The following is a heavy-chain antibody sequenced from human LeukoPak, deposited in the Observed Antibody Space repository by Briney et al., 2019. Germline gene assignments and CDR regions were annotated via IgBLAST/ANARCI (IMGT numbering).Heavy chain of an antibody. CDR2: TSAYNGNT. J-gene: IGHJ5*02. CDR3: ASNGYSGYDGWFDP. CDR1: GYTFTSYG. Sequence: ASVKVSCKASGYTFTSYGISWVRQAPGQGLEWMGWTSAYNGNTNYAQKLQGRVTMTTDTSTSTAYMELRSLRSDDTAVYYCASNGYSGYDGWFDPWGQGTLVTVSS. D-gene: IGHD5-12*01. V-gene: IGHV1-18*01.